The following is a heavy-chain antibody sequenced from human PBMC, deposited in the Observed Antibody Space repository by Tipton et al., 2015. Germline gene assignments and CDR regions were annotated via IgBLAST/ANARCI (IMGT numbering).Heavy chain of an antibody. CDR3: AGMYGDSISDNWFEP. D-gene: IGHD4-17*01. V-gene: IGHV3-15*01. Sequence: WIRQPPGKGLEWIGRIRSEAYGGTAEYAAPVKGRFTISRDDSKYMAYLQMDSLRDEDTAVYYCAGMYGDSISDNWFEPWGQGTLVTVSS. CDR2: IRSEAYGGTA. J-gene: IGHJ5*02.